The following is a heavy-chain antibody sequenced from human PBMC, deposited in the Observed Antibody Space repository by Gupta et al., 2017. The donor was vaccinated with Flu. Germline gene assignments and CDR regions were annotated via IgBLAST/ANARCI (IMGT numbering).Heavy chain of an antibody. CDR3: VKDRDVAGYSYPDC. Sequence: SSIFGNGESTYYADSVKGRFTISRDNSKNTLFLQMSSLRVEDTAVYYCVKDRDVAGYSYPDCWGQGTLVTVSS. CDR2: IFGNGEST. D-gene: IGHD5-18*01. J-gene: IGHJ4*02. V-gene: IGHV3-64D*06.